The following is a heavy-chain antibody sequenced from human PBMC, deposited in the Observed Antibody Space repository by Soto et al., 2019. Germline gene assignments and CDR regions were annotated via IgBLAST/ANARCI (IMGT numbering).Heavy chain of an antibody. J-gene: IGHJ6*02. CDR2: ISRSNTGI. D-gene: IGHD3-16*01. CDR1: GFTFSLYS. CDR3: AGAVTWGLDV. V-gene: IGHV3-48*02. Sequence: EVPLVESGGGLVQPGGSLRLSCAASGFTFSLYSMSWVRQAPGKGLEWVSYISRSNTGIHYADSVKGRFTISRDDATNSMHLQMNSLRDGDTAVYYCAGAVTWGLDVWGQGTTVSISS.